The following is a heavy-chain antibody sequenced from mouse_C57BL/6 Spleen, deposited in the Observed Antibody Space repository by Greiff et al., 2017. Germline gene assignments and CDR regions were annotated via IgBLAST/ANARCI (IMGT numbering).Heavy chain of an antibody. CDR1: GYSITSGYY. Sequence: DVLLVESGPGLVKPSQSLSLTCSVTGYSITSGYYWNWIRQFPGNKLEWMGYISYDGSNKYNPSLKNRISITRDTSKNQFFLKLNSVTTEDTATYYCARAADYVAMDYWGQGTSVTVSS. CDR3: ARAADYVAMDY. CDR2: ISYDGSN. V-gene: IGHV3-6*01. J-gene: IGHJ4*01.